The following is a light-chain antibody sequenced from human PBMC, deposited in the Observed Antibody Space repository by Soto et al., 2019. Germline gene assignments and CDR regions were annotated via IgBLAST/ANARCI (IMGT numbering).Light chain of an antibody. CDR1: QSVSSSY. V-gene: IGKV3-20*01. CDR3: QQYGSSPWT. J-gene: IGKJ1*01. Sequence: EMVMTQSPATLSMSPGERATLSFRASQSVSSSYLAWYQQKPGQAPRLLIYGASSRATGIPDRFSGSGSGTDFTLTISRLEPEDFAVYYCQQYGSSPWTFGQGTKVDIK. CDR2: GAS.